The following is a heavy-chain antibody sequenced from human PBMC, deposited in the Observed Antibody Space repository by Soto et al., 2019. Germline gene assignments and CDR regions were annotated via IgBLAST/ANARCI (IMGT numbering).Heavy chain of an antibody. CDR2: VSYDATNQ. CDR3: ARGVYGSGSYYAGFDY. V-gene: IGHV3-30-3*01. D-gene: IGHD3-10*01. CDR1: GFSFSSFV. Sequence: QAQLVESGGGVAQPGWSRRLSCAASGFSFSSFVMHWVRQAPGKGLAWVALVSYDATNQYYSDSVKGRFTVSRDNSKNTLYLQMDSLRPEDTAVYYCARGVYGSGSYYAGFDYWGLGTLVTVSS. J-gene: IGHJ4*02.